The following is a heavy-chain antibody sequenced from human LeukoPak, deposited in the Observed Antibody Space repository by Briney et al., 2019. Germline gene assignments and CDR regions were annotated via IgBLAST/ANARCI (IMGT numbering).Heavy chain of an antibody. Sequence: GASVTVSCKASGYPFSNYDINWVRQAAGQGLEWMGWMNPKSGNTGYGQKFQGRVTMTRVTSITTAYMELRSLRSDDTAVYYCTKASLAFGTKYFDPWGQGTLVTVSS. CDR2: MNPKSGNT. CDR3: TKASLAFGTKYFDP. CDR1: GYPFSNYD. J-gene: IGHJ5*02. D-gene: IGHD3-10*01. V-gene: IGHV1-8*01.